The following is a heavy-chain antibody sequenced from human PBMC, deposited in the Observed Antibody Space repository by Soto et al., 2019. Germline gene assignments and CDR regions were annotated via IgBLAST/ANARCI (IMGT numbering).Heavy chain of an antibody. D-gene: IGHD6-19*01. CDR2: VSSTSTYT. V-gene: IGHV3-21*01. CDR1: GFTFRSYA. J-gene: IGHJ4*02. Sequence: LRLSCAASGFTFRSYAMNWVRQTQEKGLEWVSSVSSTSTYTHYADSVKGRFTISRDDANNSLFLQMNSLRAEDTAIYYCARDLALAGNYWGQGALVTVSS. CDR3: ARDLALAGNY.